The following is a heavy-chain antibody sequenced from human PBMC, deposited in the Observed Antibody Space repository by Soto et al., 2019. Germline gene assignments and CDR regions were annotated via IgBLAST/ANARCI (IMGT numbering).Heavy chain of an antibody. CDR3: ARSKGYGSGSYDLLPGYYGMDV. Sequence: PGGSLRLFCAASGFTFSSYDMHWVRQATGKGLEWVSAIGTAGDTYYPGSVKGRFTISRENAKNSLYLQMNSLRAEDTAVYYCARSKGYGSGSYDLLPGYYGMDVWGQGTTVTVSS. D-gene: IGHD3-10*01. CDR1: GFTFSSYD. V-gene: IGHV3-13*01. CDR2: IGTAGDT. J-gene: IGHJ6*02.